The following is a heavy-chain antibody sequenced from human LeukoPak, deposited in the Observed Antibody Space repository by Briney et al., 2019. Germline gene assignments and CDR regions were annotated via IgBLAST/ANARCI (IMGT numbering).Heavy chain of an antibody. CDR1: GFTFSSYG. Sequence: PGGSLRLSCAASGFTFSSYGMSWVRQAPGKGLEWVSAISGSGGSTYYADSVKGRFTISRGNAKNSLYLQMNSLRAEDTAVYYCARVAPVGRALDYWGQGTLVTVSS. CDR3: ARVAPVGRALDY. V-gene: IGHV3-23*01. J-gene: IGHJ4*02. CDR2: ISGSGGST.